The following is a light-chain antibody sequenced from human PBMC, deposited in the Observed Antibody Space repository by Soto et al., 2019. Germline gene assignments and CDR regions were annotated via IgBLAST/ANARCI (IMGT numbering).Light chain of an antibody. V-gene: IGKV1-27*01. CDR2: GAS. CDR1: EDISNY. J-gene: IGKJ1*01. CDR3: QNYNRAPWT. Sequence: DIQMTQSPSSLSASVGDRVTITCRASEDISNYLAWYQQKPGKVPKLLIYGASTLQSGVPSRFSGSGSGTDFTLTISSLPTEDVATYYCQNYNRAPWTFGQGPKVQSK.